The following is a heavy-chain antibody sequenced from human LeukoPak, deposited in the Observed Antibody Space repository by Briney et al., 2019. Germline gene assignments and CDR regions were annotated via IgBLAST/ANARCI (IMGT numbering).Heavy chain of an antibody. J-gene: IGHJ3*02. Sequence: SETLSLTCTVSGGSISSYYWSWIRQPPGKGLEWIGYIYYSGSTNYNPSLKSRVTISVDTSTNQFSLKLSSVTAADTAVYYCARAPPALRYFDWLSDAFDIWGQGTMVTVSS. CDR1: GGSISSYY. D-gene: IGHD3-9*01. V-gene: IGHV4-59*01. CDR2: IYYSGST. CDR3: ARAPPALRYFDWLSDAFDI.